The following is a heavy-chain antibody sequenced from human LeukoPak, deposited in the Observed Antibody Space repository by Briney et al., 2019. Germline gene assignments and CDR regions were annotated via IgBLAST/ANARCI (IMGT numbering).Heavy chain of an antibody. CDR2: INHSGST. D-gene: IGHD3-22*01. Sequence: PSETLSLTCAVYGGSFSGYYWSWIRQPPGKGLEWIGEINHSGSTNYNPSLKSRVTISVDTSKNQFSLKLSSVTAADTAVYYCARGGYYDSSGYYGFYFDYWGQGTLVTVSS. V-gene: IGHV4-34*01. CDR1: GGSFSGYY. J-gene: IGHJ4*02. CDR3: ARGGYYDSSGYYGFYFDY.